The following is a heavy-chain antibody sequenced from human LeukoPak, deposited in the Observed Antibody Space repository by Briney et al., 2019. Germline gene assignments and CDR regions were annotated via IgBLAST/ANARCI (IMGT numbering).Heavy chain of an antibody. CDR2: IYYSGST. V-gene: IGHV4-31*03. J-gene: IGHJ6*02. CDR3: ARSPRYYYYGMDA. Sequence: TSETLSLTCTVSGGSISSGGYYWSWIRQHPGKGLEWIGYIYYSGSTYYNPSLKSRVTISVDTSKNQFSLKLSSVTAADTAVYYCARSPRYYYYGMDAWGQGTTVTVSS. CDR1: GGSISSGGYY.